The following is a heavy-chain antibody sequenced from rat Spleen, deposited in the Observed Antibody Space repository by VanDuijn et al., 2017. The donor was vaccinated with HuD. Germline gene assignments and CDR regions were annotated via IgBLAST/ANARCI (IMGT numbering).Heavy chain of an antibody. CDR1: GFIFSDYY. Sequence: EVQLVESDGGLVQPGRSLKLSCAASGFIFSDYYMAWVRQAPTQGLEWVASISSGGRNTYYRDSVKGRFTISRDNAKNTLYLQMDSLRSEDTATYYCARETGYNSYFDYWGQGVMVTVSS. J-gene: IGHJ2*01. CDR3: ARETGYNSYFDY. CDR2: ISSGGRNT. D-gene: IGHD1-4*01. V-gene: IGHV5-25*01.